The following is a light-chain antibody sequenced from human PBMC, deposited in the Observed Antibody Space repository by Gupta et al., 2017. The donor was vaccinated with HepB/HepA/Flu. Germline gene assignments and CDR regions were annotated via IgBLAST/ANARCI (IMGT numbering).Light chain of an antibody. CDR3: QQYGNHHPGGDT. CDR1: QDIGKY. V-gene: IGKV1-33*01. Sequence: DNQMTQSPSSPSASVGDRVTITCQASQDIGKYLNWYQQQPGKAPKLLIYDASNLETGVPSRFSGSGCGAYFTFTISSLQLEDYATYYCQQYGNHHPGGDTFGQGTKLEIK. CDR2: DAS. J-gene: IGKJ2*01.